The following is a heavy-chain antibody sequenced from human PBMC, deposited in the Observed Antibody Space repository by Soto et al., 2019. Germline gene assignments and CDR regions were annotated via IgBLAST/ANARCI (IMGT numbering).Heavy chain of an antibody. V-gene: IGHV4-34*01. D-gene: IGHD2-15*01. CDR1: GVPFSGYY. J-gene: IGHJ4*01. CDR2: INHSGNT. CDR3: ANLIVGNGNYYHDY. Sequence: SETLSLTCAVYGVPFSGYYWSWIRQSPGKGLEWIGEINHSGNTNYNPSLKSRVTMLVDTSKNQFSLSLSSVTAADTAVYYCANLIVGNGNYYHDYWGHGTLVTVSS.